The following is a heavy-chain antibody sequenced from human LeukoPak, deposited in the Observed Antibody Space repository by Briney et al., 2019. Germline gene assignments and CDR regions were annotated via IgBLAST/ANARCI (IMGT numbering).Heavy chain of an antibody. CDR1: GDSIGNYY. CDR2: IYNSGNT. CDR3: ARGRYDILTGYWVDF. V-gene: IGHV4-59*01. Sequence: SETLSLTCTGSGDSIGNYYWSWVRQPPGKGLEWVGYIYNSGNTNYNPSLKSRITISVDTSKKQFSLKLSSVTAADTAVYYCARGRYDILTGYWVDFWGQGTLVTVSS. D-gene: IGHD3-9*01. J-gene: IGHJ4*02.